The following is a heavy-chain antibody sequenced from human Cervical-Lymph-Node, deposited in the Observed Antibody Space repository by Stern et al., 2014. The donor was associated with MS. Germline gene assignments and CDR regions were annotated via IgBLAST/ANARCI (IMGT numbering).Heavy chain of an antibody. CDR3: ARDFEAAAGYWYFDF. D-gene: IGHD6-13*01. Sequence: VQLVESGAEVRKPGASVKVSCKASGYRFTSSDLHWVRQAPGQGLEWKGRIILGDGTASYAQKCQGRVTMTRDTSTDTIFLELNSLISEDTAVYYCARDFEAAAGYWYFDFWGRGTLVIVSA. CDR2: IILGDGTA. V-gene: IGHV1-46*01. J-gene: IGHJ2*01. CDR1: GYRFTSSD.